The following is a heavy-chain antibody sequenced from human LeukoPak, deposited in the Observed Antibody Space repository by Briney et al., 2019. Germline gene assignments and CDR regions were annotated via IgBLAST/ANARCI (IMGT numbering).Heavy chain of an antibody. Sequence: GGSLRLSCAASGFTFSSYSMNWVRQAPGKGLEWVSYISSSSSTIYYADSVKGRFTISRDNAKNSLYLQMNSLRAEDTAVYHCAVFWSGYYTGRYFDYWGQGTLVTVSS. CDR1: GFTFSSYS. CDR2: ISSSSSTI. D-gene: IGHD3-3*01. J-gene: IGHJ4*02. V-gene: IGHV3-48*01. CDR3: AVFWSGYYTGRYFDY.